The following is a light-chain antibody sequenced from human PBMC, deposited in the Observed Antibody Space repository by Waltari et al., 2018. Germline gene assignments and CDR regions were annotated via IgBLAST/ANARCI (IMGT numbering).Light chain of an antibody. Sequence: EIVLTQSPGTLSLSPGERATLSCKASQSVSSRYVIWYQQKPGQAPRLLIYSASSRATGIPDRFSGSGSGTDFTLTISRLEPEDFGVYYCQQYDTSPYTLGQGTKLEIK. V-gene: IGKV3-20*01. CDR3: QQYDTSPYT. CDR2: SAS. J-gene: IGKJ2*01. CDR1: QSVSSRY.